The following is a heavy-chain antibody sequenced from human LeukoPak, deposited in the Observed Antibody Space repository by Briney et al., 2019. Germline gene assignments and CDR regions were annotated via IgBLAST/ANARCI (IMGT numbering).Heavy chain of an antibody. CDR2: IWYDGSNK. V-gene: IGHV3-33*01. CDR3: TTDRLVVVTATTYYYYYGMDV. J-gene: IGHJ6*02. D-gene: IGHD2-21*02. CDR1: GFTFSSYV. Sequence: PGGSLRLSCSASGFTFSSYVMHWVRQAPGKGLEWVAVIWYDGSNKYYADSVKGRFTISRDNSKNTLYLQMNSLKTEDTAVYYCTTDRLVVVTATTYYYYYGMDVWGQGTTVTVSS.